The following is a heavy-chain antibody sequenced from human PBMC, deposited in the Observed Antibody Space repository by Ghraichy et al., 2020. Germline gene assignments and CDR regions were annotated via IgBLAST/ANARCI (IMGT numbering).Heavy chain of an antibody. V-gene: IGHV3-7*03. CDR2: IMQYGHEINEI. Sequence: GGSLRLSCEASGFIFSRYWMTWVRQAPGKGLEWVANIMQYGHEINEINYVDSVKGRFTIARDNAQNSVHLQMNSLRVEDTAVYYCARELIVGTKSAFDIWGQGTMVTVSS. CDR3: ARELIVGTKSAFDI. D-gene: IGHD1-26*01. J-gene: IGHJ3*02. CDR1: GFIFSRYW.